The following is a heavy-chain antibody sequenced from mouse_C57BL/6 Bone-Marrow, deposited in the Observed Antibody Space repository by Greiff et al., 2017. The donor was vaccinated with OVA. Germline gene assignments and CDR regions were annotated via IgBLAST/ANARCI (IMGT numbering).Heavy chain of an antibody. CDR1: GYTFTSYW. Sequence: QVQLQQPGAELVKPGASVKMSCKASGYTFTSYWITWVKQRPGQGLEWIGDIYPGSGSTNYNEKFKSKATLTADTSSSTAYMQLSSLTSEDSAVYYCAREEWLLPFAYWGQGTLVTVSA. CDR2: IYPGSGST. J-gene: IGHJ3*01. D-gene: IGHD2-3*01. CDR3: AREEWLLPFAY. V-gene: IGHV1-55*01.